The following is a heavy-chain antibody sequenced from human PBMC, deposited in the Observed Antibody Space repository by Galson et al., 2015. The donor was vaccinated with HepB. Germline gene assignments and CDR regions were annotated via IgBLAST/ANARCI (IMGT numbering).Heavy chain of an antibody. CDR3: AKFRGMDIGEYHFDH. CDR2: ISSTINI. Sequence: SLRLSCAASGLTFSSYNMHWVRQAPGKGLEWVSSISSTINIFYADSVRGRFTISRDNSKNTLFLQMNSLGVEDTALYYCAKFRGMDIGEYHFDHWGQGTLVTVSS. D-gene: IGHD2-2*03. J-gene: IGHJ4*02. CDR1: GLTFSSYN. V-gene: IGHV3-21*04.